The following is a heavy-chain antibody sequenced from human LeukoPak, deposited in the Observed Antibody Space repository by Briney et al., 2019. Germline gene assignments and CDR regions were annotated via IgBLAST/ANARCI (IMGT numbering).Heavy chain of an antibody. D-gene: IGHD4-11*01. CDR3: ASSDYSNRFFDY. Sequence: ASMKVSCKASGYTFTGYYMHWVRQAPGQGLEWMGWINPNSGSTNYAQKFQGRVTMTRDTSISTAYMELSRLRSDDTAVYYCASSDYSNRFFDYWGQGTLVTVSS. V-gene: IGHV1-2*02. CDR2: INPNSGST. J-gene: IGHJ4*02. CDR1: GYTFTGYY.